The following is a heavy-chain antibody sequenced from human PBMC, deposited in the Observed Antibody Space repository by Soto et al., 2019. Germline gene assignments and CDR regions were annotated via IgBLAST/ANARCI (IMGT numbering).Heavy chain of an antibody. CDR2: TYYRSKWYN. CDR3: ARGRLLWFGELSPLPYGMDV. D-gene: IGHD3-10*01. J-gene: IGHJ6*02. CDR1: GDSVSSNSAA. Sequence: SQTLSLTCAISGDSVSSNSAAWNWIRQPPSRGLEWLGRTYYRSKWYNDYAVSVKSRITINPDTSKNQFSLQLNSVTPEDTAVYYCARGRLLWFGELSPLPYGMDVWGQGTTVTVSS. V-gene: IGHV6-1*01.